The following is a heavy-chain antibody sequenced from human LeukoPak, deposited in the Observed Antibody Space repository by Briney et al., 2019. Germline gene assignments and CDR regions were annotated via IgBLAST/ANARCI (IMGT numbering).Heavy chain of an antibody. CDR1: GFTFSSYA. V-gene: IGHV3-23*01. CDR3: AKDLSFFYGGNPSWYFDL. D-gene: IGHD4-23*01. CDR2: ISGSGGST. Sequence: PGGSLRLSCAASGFTFSSYAMSWVRQAPGKGLEWVSAISGSGGSTYYADSVKGRFTISRDNSKNTLYLQMNSLRAEDTAVYYCAKDLSFFYGGNPSWYFDLWGRGTLVTVSS. J-gene: IGHJ2*01.